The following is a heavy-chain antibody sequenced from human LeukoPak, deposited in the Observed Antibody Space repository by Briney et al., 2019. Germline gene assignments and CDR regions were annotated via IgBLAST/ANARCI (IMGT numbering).Heavy chain of an antibody. D-gene: IGHD3-9*01. CDR2: IRTTAEGAKCA. V-gene: IGHV3-48*02. Sequence: GSLRLSCATSGFSFTDYPMNWVRQAPGKGLEWISNIRTTAEGAKCAYYADSVKGRVTISRDDGKNTLYLHMNSLRDDDTAVYYCATDQRYAFDYWGQGILVTVSS. CDR3: ATDQRYAFDY. J-gene: IGHJ4*02. CDR1: GFSFTDYP.